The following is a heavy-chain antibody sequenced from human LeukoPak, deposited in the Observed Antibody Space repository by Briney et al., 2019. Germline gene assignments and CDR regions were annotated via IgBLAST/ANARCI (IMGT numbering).Heavy chain of an antibody. D-gene: IGHD3-22*01. Sequence: GASVKVSCKPSGYTFTGYYMHWVRQAPGQGLEWMGGIIPIFGTANYAQKFQGRVTITADESTSTAYMELSSLRSEDTAVYYCASWFGETYYDSSGSNWFDPWGQGTLVTVSS. CDR3: ASWFGETYYDSSGSNWFDP. CDR2: IIPIFGTA. V-gene: IGHV1-69*13. CDR1: GYTFTGYY. J-gene: IGHJ5*02.